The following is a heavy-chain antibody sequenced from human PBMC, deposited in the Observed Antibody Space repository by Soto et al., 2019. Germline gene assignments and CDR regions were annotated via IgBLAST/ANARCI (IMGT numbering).Heavy chain of an antibody. CDR2: ISADNGNT. V-gene: IGHV1-18*01. CDR3: ATLSSGWVNKDYYYYHMDV. J-gene: IGHJ6*03. Sequence: GASVKVSCRAAGYTFTCYAISWVRQSPGQGLEWMGWISADNGNTTYAQKLQGRVTMTKDTSTDTAYMELSSLRSEDTAVYYCATLSSGWVNKDYYYYHMDVWGKGTTVTVSS. D-gene: IGHD6-19*01. CDR1: GYTFTCYA.